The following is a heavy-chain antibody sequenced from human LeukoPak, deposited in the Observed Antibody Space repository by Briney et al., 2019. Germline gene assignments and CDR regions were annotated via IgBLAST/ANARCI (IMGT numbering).Heavy chain of an antibody. CDR3: AKWGDYDVLTGYYVSDY. D-gene: IGHD3-9*01. Sequence: GGSLRLSCAASGFTFSNYAMSWVRQAPGKGLEWVSAITGSGGNTYYADSVKGRFTISRDNSKNTVFLQMNSLRAEDTAVYYFAKWGDYDVLTGYYVSDYWGQGTLVTVSS. J-gene: IGHJ4*02. V-gene: IGHV3-23*01. CDR1: GFTFSNYA. CDR2: ITGSGGNT.